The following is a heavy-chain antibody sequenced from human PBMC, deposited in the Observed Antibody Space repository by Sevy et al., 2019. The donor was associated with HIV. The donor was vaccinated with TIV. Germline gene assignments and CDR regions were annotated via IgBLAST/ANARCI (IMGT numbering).Heavy chain of an antibody. J-gene: IGHJ6*02. Sequence: GGSLRLSCAASGFTFSSYSMNWVRQAPGKGLEWVSSISSSSSYIYYANSVKGRFTISRDNAKNSLYLQMNSLRAEDTAVYYCARDPGLELRFSQDYYGMDVWGQGTTVTVSS. V-gene: IGHV3-21*01. D-gene: IGHD1-7*01. CDR2: ISSSSSYI. CDR1: GFTFSSYS. CDR3: ARDPGLELRFSQDYYGMDV.